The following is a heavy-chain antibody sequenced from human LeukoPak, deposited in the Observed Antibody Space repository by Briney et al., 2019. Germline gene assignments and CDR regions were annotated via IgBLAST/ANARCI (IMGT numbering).Heavy chain of an antibody. CDR2: ITDIHDIT. CDR3: ARVLRGDWFDP. D-gene: IGHD3-10*01. Sequence: GSLRLYCAASGFAFSRYTISWVRQAPGTGLEWVSTITDIHDITYNADFVKGRFTISRDNSKNTLYLQMNSLRVEDTALYYCARVLRGDWFDPWGQGTLVTVSS. CDR1: GFAFSRYT. J-gene: IGHJ5*02. V-gene: IGHV3-23*01.